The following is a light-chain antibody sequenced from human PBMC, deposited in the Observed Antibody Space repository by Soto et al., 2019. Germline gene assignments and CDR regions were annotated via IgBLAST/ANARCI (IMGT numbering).Light chain of an antibody. J-gene: IGKJ1*01. Sequence: DIQMNQFPSTLSASVGDRVTITCRASQSISSWLSWYHQKPGKAPKLLIYKASSLESGVPSRFSGSGSGTEFTLTISSLQPDDFATYYCQHYNSYSPWTFGQGTKVDI. V-gene: IGKV1-5*03. CDR3: QHYNSYSPWT. CDR2: KAS. CDR1: QSISSW.